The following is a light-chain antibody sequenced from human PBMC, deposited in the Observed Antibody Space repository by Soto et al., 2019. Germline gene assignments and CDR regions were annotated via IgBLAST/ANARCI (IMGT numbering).Light chain of an antibody. CDR2: KAS. CDR1: QSISSW. CDR3: QQYNSYSPYT. Sequence: DIQMTQSPSTLSASVGDRVTITCRASQSISSWLAWYQQKPGKDPKLLIYKASSLESGVPSRLSGSESGTEFTLTISSLQTDDFASYYCQQYNSYSPYTFGQGTKLEIK. V-gene: IGKV1-5*03. J-gene: IGKJ2*01.